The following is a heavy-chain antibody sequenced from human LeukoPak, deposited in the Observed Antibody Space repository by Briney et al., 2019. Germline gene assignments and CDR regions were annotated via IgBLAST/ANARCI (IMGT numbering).Heavy chain of an antibody. D-gene: IGHD5-12*01. Sequence: GGSLRLSCAASGFTFSSYAMHWVRQAPGKGLEWVAVISYDGSNKYYADSVKGRFTISRDNSKNTLYLQMNSLRVEDTAVYYCARDQGYSGYGLFDYWGQGTLVTVSS. CDR1: GFTFSSYA. V-gene: IGHV3-30*04. J-gene: IGHJ4*02. CDR2: ISYDGSNK. CDR3: ARDQGYSGYGLFDY.